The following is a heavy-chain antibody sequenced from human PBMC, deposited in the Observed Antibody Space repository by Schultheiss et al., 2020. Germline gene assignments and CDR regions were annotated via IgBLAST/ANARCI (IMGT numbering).Heavy chain of an antibody. CDR3: ARESTYYYGMDV. D-gene: IGHD5/OR15-5a*01. Sequence: GGSLRLSCAASGFTFSSYAMHWVRQAPGKGLEWVSYISSSSSTIYYADSVKGRFTISRDNAKNSLYLQMNSLRAEDTAVYYCARESTYYYGMDVWGQGTTVTVYS. V-gene: IGHV3-48*01. CDR1: GFTFSSYA. CDR2: ISSSSSTI. J-gene: IGHJ6*02.